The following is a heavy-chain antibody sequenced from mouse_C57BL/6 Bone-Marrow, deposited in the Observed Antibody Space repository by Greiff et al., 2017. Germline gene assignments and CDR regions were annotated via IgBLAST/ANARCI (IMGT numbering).Heavy chain of an antibody. Sequence: VQLQQPGAELVMPGASVKLSCKASGYTFTSYWMHWVKQRPGQGLEWIGEIDPSDSYTNSNQKFKGKSTLTVDKSSSTASMHLSRLTSEDSAVYDCAREWDCYSLGLFAYWGQGTLVTVSA. D-gene: IGHD2-3*01. CDR1: GYTFTSYW. J-gene: IGHJ3*01. V-gene: IGHV1-69*01. CDR2: IDPSDSYT. CDR3: AREWDCYSLGLFAY.